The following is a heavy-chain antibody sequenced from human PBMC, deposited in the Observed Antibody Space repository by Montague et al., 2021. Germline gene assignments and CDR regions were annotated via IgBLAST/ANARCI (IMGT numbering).Heavy chain of an antibody. J-gene: IGHJ6*02. Sequence: SLRLSCAGSGFTFDSYDMKWVRQAPGKGLEWVSSTRGRSTYIYYGDSMEGRVIISRDNAKNSLYLQMNSLRVEDTAIFYCALQEYGLDVWGQGTTVTVSS. CDR1: GFTFDSYD. V-gene: IGHV3-21*01. D-gene: IGHD4-11*01. CDR3: ALQEYGLDV. CDR2: TRGRSTYI.